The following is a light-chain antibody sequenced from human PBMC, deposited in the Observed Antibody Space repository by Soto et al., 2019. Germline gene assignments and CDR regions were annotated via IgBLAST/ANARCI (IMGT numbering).Light chain of an antibody. J-gene: IGLJ1*01. Sequence: QSVLTQPRSVSGSPGQSVTISCTGTSSDVGGHNYVSWYQQHPGKAPKLMISSVGKRPSGVPDRFSGSKSGNTASLTISGLQAEDEADYYCCSYAGSYTYVFGTGTKVTVL. CDR2: SVG. V-gene: IGLV2-11*01. CDR1: SSDVGGHNY. CDR3: CSYAGSYTYV.